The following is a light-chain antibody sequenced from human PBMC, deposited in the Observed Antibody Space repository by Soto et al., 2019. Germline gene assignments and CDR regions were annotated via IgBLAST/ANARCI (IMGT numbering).Light chain of an antibody. Sequence: SYELTQPPSVSLAPGQTARITCGGNNIGSKSVHWYRQKPGQAPVLVVSDDTDRPSGIPERFSGSKSANTANLTISGVEGGDEADYYCHLWDIRSDQVVFGGGTQLTVL. V-gene: IGLV3-21*02. CDR3: HLWDIRSDQVV. J-gene: IGLJ2*01. CDR1: NIGSKS. CDR2: DDT.